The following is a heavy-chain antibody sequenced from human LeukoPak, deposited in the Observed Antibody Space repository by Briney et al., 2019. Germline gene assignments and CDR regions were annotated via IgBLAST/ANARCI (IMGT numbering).Heavy chain of an antibody. Sequence: GGSLRLSCAASGFSFSDHYMDWVRQAPGKGLEWVGRARNKANSYTTEYAASVKDRFTISRDDSENSLYLQMNSLKTEDTAVYYCARVRYCSSTTCRGAFDIWGQGTMITVTS. CDR3: ARVRYCSSTTCRGAFDI. CDR2: ARNKANSYTT. D-gene: IGHD2-2*01. J-gene: IGHJ3*02. CDR1: GFSFSDHY. V-gene: IGHV3-72*01.